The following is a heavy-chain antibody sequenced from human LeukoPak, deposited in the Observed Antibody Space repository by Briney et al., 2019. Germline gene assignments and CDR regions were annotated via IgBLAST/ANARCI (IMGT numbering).Heavy chain of an antibody. D-gene: IGHD2-8*01. J-gene: IGHJ4*02. Sequence: PGGSLRLSCATSEFTFSNAWMSWVRQAPGKGLEWVGRIKSKTGGGTTDYAAPVKGRFTISRDDSKNTLYLQMNSLKTEDTAVYYCTTDEWSWGQGTLVTVSS. V-gene: IGHV3-15*01. CDR3: TTDEWS. CDR1: EFTFSNAW. CDR2: IKSKTGGGTT.